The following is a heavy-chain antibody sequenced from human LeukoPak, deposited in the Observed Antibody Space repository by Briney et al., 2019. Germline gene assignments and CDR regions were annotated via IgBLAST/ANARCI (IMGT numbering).Heavy chain of an antibody. CDR1: GGSISSYY. V-gene: IGHV4-59*08. CDR2: IYYSGST. D-gene: IGHD1-7*01. J-gene: IGHJ4*02. Sequence: SETLSLTCTVSGGSISSYYWSWIRQPPGKGLEWIGYIYYSGSTNYNPSLKSRVTISVDTSKNQFSPKLSSVTAADTAVYYCARQNYRKTFDYWGQGTLVTVSS. CDR3: ARQNYRKTFDY.